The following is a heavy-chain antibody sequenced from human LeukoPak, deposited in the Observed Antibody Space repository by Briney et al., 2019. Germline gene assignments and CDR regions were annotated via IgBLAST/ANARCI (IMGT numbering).Heavy chain of an antibody. CDR1: GFTFSSYA. V-gene: IGHV3-21*01. D-gene: IGHD5-18*01. J-gene: IGHJ4*02. CDR2: ISSSSSYI. CDR3: ARVQQTGYSYGPYYFDY. Sequence: GGSLRLSCAASGFTFSSYAMSWVRQAPGKGLEWVSSISSSSSYIYYADSVKGRFTISRDNAKNSLYLQMNSLRAEDTAVYYCARVQQTGYSYGPYYFDYWGQGTLVTVSS.